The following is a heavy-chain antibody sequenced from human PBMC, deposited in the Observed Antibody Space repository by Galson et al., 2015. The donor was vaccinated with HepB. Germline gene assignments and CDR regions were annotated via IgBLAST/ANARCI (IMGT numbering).Heavy chain of an antibody. CDR3: AKAGEQWLGYYYYYYGMDV. V-gene: IGHV3-30*02. CDR2: IRYDGSNK. Sequence: SLRLSCAASGFTFSSYGMHWVRQAPGKGLEWVAFIRYDGSNKYYADSVKGRFTISRDNSKNTLYLQMNSLRAEDTAVYYCAKAGEQWLGYYYYYYGMDVWGQGTTVTVSS. CDR1: GFTFSSYG. J-gene: IGHJ6*02. D-gene: IGHD6-19*01.